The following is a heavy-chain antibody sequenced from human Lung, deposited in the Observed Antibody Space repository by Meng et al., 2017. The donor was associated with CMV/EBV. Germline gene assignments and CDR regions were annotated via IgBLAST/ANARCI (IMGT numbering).Heavy chain of an antibody. CDR2: MNPNSGNT. Sequence: SVKVSCLASGYTFTSYDIHWVRQATGQGLEWMGWMNPNSGNTGYAQKFQGRVPMTRNTSISTAYMELCSLKSEDTAAYYCARDKNNYPYNWFDPWGQGTLVTVSS. CDR3: ARDKNNYPYNWFDP. D-gene: IGHD4-11*01. J-gene: IGHJ5*02. V-gene: IGHV1-8*01. CDR1: GYTFTSYD.